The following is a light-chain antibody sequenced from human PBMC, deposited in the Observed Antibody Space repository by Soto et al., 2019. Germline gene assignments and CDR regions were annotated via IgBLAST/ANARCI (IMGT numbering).Light chain of an antibody. V-gene: IGKV3-20*01. CDR2: GAS. J-gene: IGKJ5*01. CDR1: QTVIRNY. Sequence: EMVLTQSPGTLSLSPGERATLSCRASQTVIRNYLAWHQQKPGQTPRLLVYGASSRATGIPDRFSGSGSGTGFTLTISSLEPEDFAVYYCQQHGGSPITFGQGTRLEIK. CDR3: QQHGGSPIT.